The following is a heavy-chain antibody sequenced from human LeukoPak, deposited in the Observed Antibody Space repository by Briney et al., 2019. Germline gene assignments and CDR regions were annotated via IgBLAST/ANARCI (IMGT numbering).Heavy chain of an antibody. D-gene: IGHD3-22*01. CDR2: IWYDGSKK. CDR1: GFTLSSYG. J-gene: IGHJ4*02. V-gene: IGHV3-33*01. CDR3: ARDKMISGYYFDH. Sequence: PGGSLRLSCAASGFTLSSYGMHWVRQAPGKGLEWVAVIWYDGSKKYYADSVKGRFSISKDNSKNTLYLQMSSLRAEDTAVYYCARDKMISGYYFDHWGQGTLVTVSS.